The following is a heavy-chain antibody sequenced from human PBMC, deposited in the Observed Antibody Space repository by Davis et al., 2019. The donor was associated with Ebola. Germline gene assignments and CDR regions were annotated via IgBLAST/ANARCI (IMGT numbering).Heavy chain of an antibody. V-gene: IGHV1-3*01. CDR2: INAGNGNT. CDR3: AAGGLGGGFNV. CDR1: GYTFTSYA. D-gene: IGHD2-15*01. J-gene: IGHJ3*01. Sequence: ASVKVSCKASGYTFTSYAMHWVRQAPGQRLEWMGWINAGNGNTKYSQKFQGRVTITRDTSASTAYMELSSLRSEDTALYYCAAGGLGGGFNVWGHGTMVTVSS.